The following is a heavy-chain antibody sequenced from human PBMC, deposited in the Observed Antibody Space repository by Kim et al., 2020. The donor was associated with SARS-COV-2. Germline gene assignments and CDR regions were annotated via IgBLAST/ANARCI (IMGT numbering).Heavy chain of an antibody. D-gene: IGHD6-13*01. V-gene: IGHV3-23*01. J-gene: IGHJ5*02. Sequence: GGSLRHSCAASGFTFSSYAMSWVRQAPGKGLEWVSAISGSGGSTYYADSVKGRFTISRDNSKNTLYLQMNSLRAEDTAVYYCAKDRSWQQLEINWFDPWGQGTLVTVSS. CDR3: AKDRSWQQLEINWFDP. CDR2: ISGSGGST. CDR1: GFTFSSYA.